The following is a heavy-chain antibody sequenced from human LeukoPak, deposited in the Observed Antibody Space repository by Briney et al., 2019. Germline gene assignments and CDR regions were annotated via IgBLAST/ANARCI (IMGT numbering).Heavy chain of an antibody. V-gene: IGHV3-23*01. CDR2: ISAGADST. Sequence: GGSLRLSCAASTFTFSSYAMSWVRQAPGKGLEGVSAISAGADSTYYADSVQGRFTISRDNSKNTLYLEMNSLSPDDTAVYYCARGVEPLAANTLAYWGQGTLVTVSS. CDR1: TFTFSSYA. D-gene: IGHD1-14*01. CDR3: ARGVEPLAANTLAY. J-gene: IGHJ4*02.